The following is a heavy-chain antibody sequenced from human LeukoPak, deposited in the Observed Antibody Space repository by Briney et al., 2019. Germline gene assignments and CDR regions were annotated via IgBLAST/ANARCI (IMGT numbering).Heavy chain of an antibody. V-gene: IGHV4-39*07. D-gene: IGHD3-10*02. J-gene: IGHJ5*02. CDR1: GGSISSSSYY. Sequence: SETLSLTCTVSGGSISSSSYYWGWIRQPPGKGLEWIGEINHSGITNYNPSLKSRVSISVDTSKNQFSLKMTSLTAADTAIYYCARFRGDGDYNVNHWGQGALVTVSS. CDR2: INHSGIT. CDR3: ARFRGDGDYNVNH.